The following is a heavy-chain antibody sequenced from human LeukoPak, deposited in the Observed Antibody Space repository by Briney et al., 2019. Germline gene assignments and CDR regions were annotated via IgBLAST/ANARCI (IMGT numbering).Heavy chain of an antibody. CDR3: ARVSASMVRGVAYYFDY. CDR2: INHSGST. CDR1: GGSFSGYY. Sequence: SETLSLTCAVYGGSFSGYYWSWIRQPPGKGLEWIGEINHSGSTNYNPSLKSRVTISVDTSKNQFSLKLSSVTAADTAVYYCARVSASMVRGVAYYFDYWGQGTLVTVSS. D-gene: IGHD3-10*01. J-gene: IGHJ4*02. V-gene: IGHV4-34*01.